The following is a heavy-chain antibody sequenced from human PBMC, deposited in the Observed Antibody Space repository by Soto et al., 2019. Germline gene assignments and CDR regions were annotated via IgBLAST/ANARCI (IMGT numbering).Heavy chain of an antibody. V-gene: IGHV3-48*01. J-gene: IGHJ4*02. CDR1: GFTFRSYS. CDR2: ISSSSSTI. D-gene: IGHD1-26*01. Sequence: GGSLRLSCAASGFTFRSYSMNWARQAPGKGLEWVSYISSSSSTIYYADSVKGRFTISRDNAKNSLYLQMNSLRAEDTAVYYCARVVISGSYLDYRGQGTPVTVSS. CDR3: ARVVISGSYLDY.